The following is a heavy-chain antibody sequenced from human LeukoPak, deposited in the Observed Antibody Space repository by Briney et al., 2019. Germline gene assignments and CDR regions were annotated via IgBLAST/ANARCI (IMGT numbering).Heavy chain of an antibody. CDR1: GFTFSSYE. J-gene: IGHJ6*03. CDR2: ISSSGSTI. V-gene: IGHV3-48*03. Sequence: GGSLRLSCAAPGFTFSSYEMNWVRQAPGKGLEWVSYISSSGSTIYYADSVKGRFTISRDNAKNSLYLQMNSLRAEDTAVYYCARVATMVRGVIIDYYYYYMDVWGKGTTVTISS. CDR3: ARVATMVRGVIIDYYYYYMDV. D-gene: IGHD3-10*01.